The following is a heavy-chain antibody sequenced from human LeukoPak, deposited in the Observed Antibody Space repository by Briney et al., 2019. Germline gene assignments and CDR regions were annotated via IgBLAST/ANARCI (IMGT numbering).Heavy chain of an antibody. Sequence: SETLSLTCTVSGGSISSYFWSWIRQPPGKELEWIGYIYYSGSTYYNPSLKSRVTISVDTSKNQFSLNLSSVTAADTAVYYCARCGTVSAGGEGFDYWGQGTLVTVSS. J-gene: IGHJ4*02. CDR2: IYYSGST. V-gene: IGHV4-59*01. D-gene: IGHD4-11*01. CDR3: ARCGTVSAGGEGFDY. CDR1: GGSISSYF.